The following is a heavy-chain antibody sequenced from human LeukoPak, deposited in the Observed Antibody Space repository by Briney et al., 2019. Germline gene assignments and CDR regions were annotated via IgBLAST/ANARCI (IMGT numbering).Heavy chain of an antibody. Sequence: GRSLRLSCAASGLTFSSYGMRRVRQAPGKGLEWVAVIWYDGSNKYYADSVKGRFTISRDNSKNTLYLQMNSLRAEHTAVYYCARDPTPVYNWNPGVVYGMDVWGQRTTVTVSS. V-gene: IGHV3-33*01. CDR2: IWYDGSNK. CDR3: ARDPTPVYNWNPGVVYGMDV. D-gene: IGHD1-20*01. J-gene: IGHJ6*02. CDR1: GLTFSSYG.